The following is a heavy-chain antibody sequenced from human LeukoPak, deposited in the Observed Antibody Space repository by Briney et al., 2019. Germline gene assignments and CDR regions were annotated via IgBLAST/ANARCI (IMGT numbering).Heavy chain of an antibody. D-gene: IGHD2-21*01. Sequence: GGSLRLSCAASGFTFSSCAMSWVRQAPGKGLEWVSAISASGGSTHYADSVKGRVTISRDNSKNTLYLLMNSLRAEDTAVYYCAKDMVVIAILYYFDYWGQGALVTVSS. CDR2: ISASGGST. CDR3: AKDMVVIAILYYFDY. V-gene: IGHV3-23*01. CDR1: GFTFSSCA. J-gene: IGHJ4*02.